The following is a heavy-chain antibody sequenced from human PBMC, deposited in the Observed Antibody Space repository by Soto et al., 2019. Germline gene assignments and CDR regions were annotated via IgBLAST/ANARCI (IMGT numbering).Heavy chain of an antibody. J-gene: IGHJ3*02. Sequence: ASVKVSCKASGYTFTSYGISWVQQAPGQGLEWMGWISAYNGNTNYAQKLQGRVTMTTDTSTSTAYMELRSLRSDDTAVYYCARGDYYDSSGYAHAFDIWGQGTMVTVSS. V-gene: IGHV1-18*01. D-gene: IGHD3-22*01. CDR2: ISAYNGNT. CDR3: ARGDYYDSSGYAHAFDI. CDR1: GYTFTSYG.